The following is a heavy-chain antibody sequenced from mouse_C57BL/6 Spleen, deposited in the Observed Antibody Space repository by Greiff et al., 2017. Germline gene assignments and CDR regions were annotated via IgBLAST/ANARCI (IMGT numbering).Heavy chain of an antibody. CDR2: ISYDGSN. J-gene: IGHJ1*03. V-gene: IGHV3-6*01. CDR1: GYSITSGYF. CDR3: ASGDGCYWYFGV. Sequence: EVQLQESGPGLVKPSQSLSLTCSVTGYSITSGYFWNWNRQSPGNKLEWFGYISYDGSNNYYPSLKNRISITRDTSKNQFYLKLNSVTTEDTAAYYCASGDGCYWYFGVWGTGTTVTVSS. D-gene: IGHD2-3*01.